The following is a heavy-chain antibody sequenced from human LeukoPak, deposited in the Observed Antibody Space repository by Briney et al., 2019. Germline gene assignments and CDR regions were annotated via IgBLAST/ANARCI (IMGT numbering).Heavy chain of an antibody. D-gene: IGHD5-18*01. CDR1: RGTFSSYA. CDR2: IIPILGIA. Sequence: SVKVSCKASRGTFSSYAISWVRQAPGQGLEWMGRIIPILGIANYAQKFQGRVTITADKSTSTAYMELSSLRSEDTAVYYCARALSVGTAIVWGQGTLVTVSS. V-gene: IGHV1-69*04. J-gene: IGHJ4*02. CDR3: ARALSVGTAIV.